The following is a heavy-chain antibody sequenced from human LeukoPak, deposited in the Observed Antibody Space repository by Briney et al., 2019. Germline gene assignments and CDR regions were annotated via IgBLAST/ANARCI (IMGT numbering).Heavy chain of an antibody. Sequence: SETLSLTCTVSGGSISSYYWSWIRQPAGKGLEWIGRSYTSGSTNYNPSLKSRVTMSVDTSKNQFSLKLSSVTAADTAVYYCARARKFIAAAGNRGAFDIWGQGTMVTVSS. CDR3: ARARKFIAAAGNRGAFDI. J-gene: IGHJ3*02. CDR1: GGSISSYY. V-gene: IGHV4-4*07. CDR2: SYTSGST. D-gene: IGHD6-13*01.